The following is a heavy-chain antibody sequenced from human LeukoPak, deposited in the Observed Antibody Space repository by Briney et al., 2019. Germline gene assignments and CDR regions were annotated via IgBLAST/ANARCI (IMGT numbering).Heavy chain of an antibody. D-gene: IGHD3-3*01. V-gene: IGHV4-34*01. CDR3: AGRRVTIFGEVIRSRRHYFDP. CDR1: GGSFRGFY. CDR2: IKHSGIT. J-gene: IGHJ5*02. Sequence: SGTPSPTRAVYGGSFRGFYWGWVRPPPRQGLGGIGGIKHSGITNYNPSLKSRVTMSLDTSKNQFSLKLSSVTAADTAVYYCAGRRVTIFGEVIRSRRHYFDPWGQGTLVTVSS.